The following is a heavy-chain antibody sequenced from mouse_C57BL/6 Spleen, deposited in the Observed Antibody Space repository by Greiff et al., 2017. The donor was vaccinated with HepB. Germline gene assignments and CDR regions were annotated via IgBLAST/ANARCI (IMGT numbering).Heavy chain of an antibody. CDR2: IRNKANNHAT. J-gene: IGHJ2*01. V-gene: IGHV6-6*01. CDR1: GFTFSDAW. CDR3: TRRAYYYGSSYLGW. Sequence: EVQLVESGGGLVQPGGSMKLSCAASGFTFSDAWMDWVRQSPEKGLEWVAEIRNKANNHATYYAESVKGRFTISRDDSKSSVYLQMNSLRAEDTGIYYCTRRAYYYGSSYLGWWGQGTTLTVSS. D-gene: IGHD1-1*01.